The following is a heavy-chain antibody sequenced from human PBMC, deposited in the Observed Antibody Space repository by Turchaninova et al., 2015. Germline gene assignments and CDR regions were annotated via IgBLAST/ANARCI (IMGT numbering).Heavy chain of an antibody. CDR3: RSLKASDTAMYYWARQGYSSSSGMDV. CDR2: IHPGDSDT. J-gene: IGHJ6*02. Sequence: EVQLVQSGAEVKKPGESLKISCKGSGYSFTSYWIGWVRRMPGKGLEWMGIIHPGDSDTRYSPSFQGQVHITPDQSVRTDHPLWSSLKSYGTPERQWRSLKASDTAMYYWARQGYSSSSGMDVWGQGTTVTVSS. D-gene: IGHD6-6*01. V-gene: IGHV5-51*01. CDR1: GYSFTSYW.